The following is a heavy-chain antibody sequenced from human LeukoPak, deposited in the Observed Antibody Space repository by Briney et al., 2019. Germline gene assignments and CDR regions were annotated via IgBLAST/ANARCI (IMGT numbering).Heavy chain of an antibody. J-gene: IGHJ6*03. CDR3: ARVYSSSSRYYYYYMDV. CDR2: ISGSGGST. Sequence: GGSLRLSCAASGFTFSSYAMSWVRQAPGKGLEWVSAISGSGGSTYYADSVKGRFTISRDNAKNSLYLQMNSLRAEDTALYYCARVYSSSSRYYYYYMDVWGKGTTVTVSS. CDR1: GFTFSSYA. D-gene: IGHD6-6*01. V-gene: IGHV3-23*01.